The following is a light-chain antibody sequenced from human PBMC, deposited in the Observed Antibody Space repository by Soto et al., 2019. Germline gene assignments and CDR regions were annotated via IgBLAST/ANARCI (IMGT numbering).Light chain of an antibody. CDR3: SSYAGSSNV. CDR2: EVN. V-gene: IGLV2-8*01. CDR1: SSDVGGYNY. Sequence: QSVLPQPPSASWSPGQSVAISCTVTSSDVGGYNYVSWYQQHPGKAPKLMIYEVNKRPSGVPDRFSGSKSGNTASLTVSGLQAEDEADYYCSSYAGSSNVFGTGTKVT. J-gene: IGLJ1*01.